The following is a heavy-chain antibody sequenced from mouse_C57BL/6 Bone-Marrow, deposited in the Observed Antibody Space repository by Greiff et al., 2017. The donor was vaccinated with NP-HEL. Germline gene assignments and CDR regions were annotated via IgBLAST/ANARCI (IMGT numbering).Heavy chain of an antibody. Sequence: VKVVESDAELVKPGASVKISCKVYGYTFTDHTIHWMKQRPEQGLEWIGYIYPRDGSTKYNEKFKGKATLTADKSSSTAYMQLNSLTSEDSAVYFCARRRNDGYYAPFDYWGQGTTLTVSS. CDR1: GYTFTDHT. V-gene: IGHV1-78*01. D-gene: IGHD2-3*01. J-gene: IGHJ2*01. CDR2: IYPRDGST. CDR3: ARRRNDGYYAPFDY.